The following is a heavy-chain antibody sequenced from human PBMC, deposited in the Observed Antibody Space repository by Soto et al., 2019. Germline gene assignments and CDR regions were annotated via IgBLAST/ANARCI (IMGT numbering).Heavy chain of an antibody. CDR3: ARGRYGDY. CDR2: VSAHNGNT. CDR1: GYAFTTYG. J-gene: IGHJ4*02. Sequence: QVHLVQSGAEVKKPGASVKVSCQASGYAFTTYGITWVRQATGQGLEWMGWVSAHNGNTNYAQKLQGRVTVTRDTSTSTAYMELRSLRSDDTAVYYCARGRYGDYWGQGDLVTVSS. V-gene: IGHV1-18*01. D-gene: IGHD1-1*01.